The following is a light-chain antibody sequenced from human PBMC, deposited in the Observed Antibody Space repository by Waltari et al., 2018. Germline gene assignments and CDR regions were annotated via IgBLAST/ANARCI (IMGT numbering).Light chain of an antibody. Sequence: AIRMTQSPSSLSASTGDRVTITCRASQGISSYLAWYQQKPGKAHKLLIYAASTLQSGVPSRFSGSGSGTDFTLTISCLQSEDFATYYCQQYYSYSVTFGQGTKVEIK. CDR3: QQYYSYSVT. CDR1: QGISSY. CDR2: AAS. J-gene: IGKJ1*01. V-gene: IGKV1-8*01.